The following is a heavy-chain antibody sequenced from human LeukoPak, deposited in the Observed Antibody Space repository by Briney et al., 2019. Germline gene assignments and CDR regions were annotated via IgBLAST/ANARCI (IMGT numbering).Heavy chain of an antibody. CDR2: IYPGDSDT. CDR1: GSSFTSYW. J-gene: IGHJ6*02. CDR3: ARPMHYYYYGMDV. Sequence: PGESLQISCKGSGSSFTSYWIGCVRPLPGKGLEWMGIIYPGDSDTRYSPSFQGQVTISADKSISTAYLQWSSLKASDTAMYYCARPMHYYYYGMDVWGQGTTVTVSS. V-gene: IGHV5-51*01.